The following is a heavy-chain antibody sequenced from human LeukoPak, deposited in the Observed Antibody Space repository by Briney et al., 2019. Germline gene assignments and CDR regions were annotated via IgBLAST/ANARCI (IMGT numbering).Heavy chain of an antibody. CDR1: GFTFSSYG. V-gene: IGHV3-30*18. CDR3: AKDRGSGYLDY. D-gene: IGHD6-19*01. Sequence: GGSLRLSCTASGFTFSSYGMHWVRQAPGKGLEWVAVISNDGSNKFYADSVKGRFTISRDNSKNTLYLQMNSLRAEDTAVYYCAKDRGSGYLDYWGQGTLVTISS. J-gene: IGHJ4*02. CDR2: ISNDGSNK.